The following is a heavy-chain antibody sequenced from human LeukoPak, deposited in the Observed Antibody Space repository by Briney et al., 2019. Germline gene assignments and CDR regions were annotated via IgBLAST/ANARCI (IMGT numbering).Heavy chain of an antibody. CDR1: GFTFDDYT. J-gene: IGHJ4*02. D-gene: IGHD6-6*01. Sequence: GGSLRLSCAASGFTFDDYTMHWVRQAPGKGLEWVSLISWDGGSTYYADSVKGRFTISRDNSKNSLYLQMNSLRTEDTALYYCAKEHSSSNRGIDYWGQGTLVTVSS. CDR3: AKEHSSSNRGIDY. V-gene: IGHV3-43*01. CDR2: ISWDGGST.